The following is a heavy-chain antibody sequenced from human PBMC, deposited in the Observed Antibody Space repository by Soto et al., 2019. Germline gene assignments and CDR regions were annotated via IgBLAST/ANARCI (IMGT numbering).Heavy chain of an antibody. Sequence: EVQLVQSGGEVKEPGESLRISCKASGYNFITHWVSWVRQKPGQGLEWVGRIDPSDSFPKYSPSLQGQVSISVAKSISTVYLHLRSLKASDTAIDYCSSHPYMTGWYCFDYWGQGTLITVSS. V-gene: IGHV5-10-1*03. J-gene: IGHJ4*02. CDR3: SSHPYMTGWYCFDY. D-gene: IGHD1-20*01. CDR2: IDPSDSFP. CDR1: GYNFITHW.